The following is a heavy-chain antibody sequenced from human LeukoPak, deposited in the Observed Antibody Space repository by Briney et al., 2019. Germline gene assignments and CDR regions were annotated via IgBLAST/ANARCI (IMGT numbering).Heavy chain of an antibody. V-gene: IGHV1-46*01. D-gene: IGHD6-19*01. CDR1: GYTFTTYY. J-gene: IGHJ3*02. CDR2: INPSGGAT. CDR3: ARPIAVAGTGDAFDI. Sequence: ASVKVSCKASGYTFTTYYMHWVRQAPGQGLEWMGIINPSGGATSYAQKFQGRVTMTRDTSTSTAYMELSRLRSDDTAVYYCARPIAVAGTGDAFDIWGQGTMVTVSS.